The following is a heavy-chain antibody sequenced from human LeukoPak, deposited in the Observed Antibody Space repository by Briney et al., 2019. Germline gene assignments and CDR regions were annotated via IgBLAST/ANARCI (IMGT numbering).Heavy chain of an antibody. Sequence: SETLSLTCAVSGVSISSGGYSWSWIRQPPGKGLEWIGYIYHSGSTYYNPSLKSRVTISVDRSKNQFSLKVSSVTAADTAVYYCAGGGEYLPKNWFDPWGQGTLVTVSS. CDR3: AGGGEYLPKNWFDP. J-gene: IGHJ5*02. D-gene: IGHD3-10*01. CDR1: GVSISSGGYS. V-gene: IGHV4-30-2*01. CDR2: IYHSGST.